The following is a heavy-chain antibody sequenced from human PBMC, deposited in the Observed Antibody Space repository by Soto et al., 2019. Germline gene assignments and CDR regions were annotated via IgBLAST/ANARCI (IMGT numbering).Heavy chain of an antibody. V-gene: IGHV3-30*18. CDR2: ISNDGGNK. CDR3: TNYYDSSGYYTPPYYYGMDV. D-gene: IGHD3-22*01. Sequence: QVQLVESGGGVVQPGTSLRLSCAASGFTFSSYGIHWVRQPPGKGLEWVAVISNDGGNKFYADSVKGRFTISRDNSKNTVYLQMNSLRAEDTAVYYCTNYYDSSGYYTPPYYYGMDVWGQGTTVTVSS. J-gene: IGHJ6*02. CDR1: GFTFSSYG.